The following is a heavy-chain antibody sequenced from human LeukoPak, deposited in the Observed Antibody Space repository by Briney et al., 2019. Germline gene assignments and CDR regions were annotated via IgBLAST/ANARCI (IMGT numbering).Heavy chain of an antibody. CDR2: IYYSGST. Sequence: PSETLSLTCTVSGDSISSYYWSWIRQPPGKGLEWIGYIYYSGSTIYNPSLKSRVTISVDTSKSQFSLKLSSVTAADTAVYYCASSRFSNFYYFDYWGQGTLVTVSS. CDR1: GDSISSYY. V-gene: IGHV4-59*01. D-gene: IGHD1-1*01. CDR3: ASSRFSNFYYFDY. J-gene: IGHJ4*02.